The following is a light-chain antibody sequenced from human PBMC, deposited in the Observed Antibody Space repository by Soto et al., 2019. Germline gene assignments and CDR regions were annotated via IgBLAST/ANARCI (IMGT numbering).Light chain of an antibody. CDR2: EDN. CDR3: QSYDSANRGV. V-gene: IGLV6-57*02. CDR1: SGSVASNY. Sequence: NFMLSQPQSVSESPGKTVTISCTGSSGSVASNYVQWYRQRPGSVPSTVIYEDNRRPSGVPERFSGSVDSSSNSASLTISGLRPEDEADYYCQSYDSANRGVFGGGTKLTVL. J-gene: IGLJ3*02.